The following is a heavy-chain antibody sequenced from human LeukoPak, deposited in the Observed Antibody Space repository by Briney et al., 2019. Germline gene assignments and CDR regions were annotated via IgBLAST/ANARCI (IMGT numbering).Heavy chain of an antibody. CDR3: ARIYDSSGYLFDY. CDR2: IKQDGSEK. Sequence: GGSLRLSCAASGFTFSSYWMSWVRQAPGKGLEWVANIKQDGSEKYYVDSVKGRFTISRDNAKNSLYLQMNSLRAEDTAVYYCARIYDSSGYLFDYWGQGTLVTVSS. V-gene: IGHV3-7*01. CDR1: GFTFSSYW. D-gene: IGHD3-22*01. J-gene: IGHJ4*02.